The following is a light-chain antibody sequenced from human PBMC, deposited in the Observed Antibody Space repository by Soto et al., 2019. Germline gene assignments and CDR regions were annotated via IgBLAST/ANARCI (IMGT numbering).Light chain of an antibody. J-gene: IGLJ1*01. V-gene: IGLV1-44*01. CDR2: SNS. CDR3: ETWDDSLNGYV. CDR1: SSNIGSSP. Sequence: QSVLSQPPSASGTPGQRVPISCSGSSSNIGSSPVNWYQQLPGTAPKLLIYSNSQRPSGVPDRFSGSKSGTSASLAISGLQSEDEADYYCETWDDSLNGYVFGTGTKLTVL.